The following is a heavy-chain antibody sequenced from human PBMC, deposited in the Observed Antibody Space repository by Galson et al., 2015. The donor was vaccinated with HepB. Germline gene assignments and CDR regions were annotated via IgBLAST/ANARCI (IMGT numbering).Heavy chain of an antibody. Sequence: SLRLSCAASGFTFSSYSMNWVRQAPGKGLEWVSSISSSSSYIYYADSVKGRFTISRDNAKNSLYLQMNSLRAEDTAVYYCARDMTIVVVPAADDAFDIWGQGTMVTVSS. CDR2: ISSSSSYI. J-gene: IGHJ3*02. V-gene: IGHV3-21*01. CDR1: GFTFSSYS. D-gene: IGHD2-2*01. CDR3: ARDMTIVVVPAADDAFDI.